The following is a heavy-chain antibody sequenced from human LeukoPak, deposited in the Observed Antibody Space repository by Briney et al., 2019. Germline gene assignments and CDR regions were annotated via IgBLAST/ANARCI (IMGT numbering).Heavy chain of an antibody. V-gene: IGHV1-2*02. CDR1: GYTFTGYY. D-gene: IGHD3-22*01. Sequence: ASVKVSCKASGYTFTGYYMHWVRQASGQGLEWMGWINPNSGGTNYAQKFQGRVTMTRDTSISTAYMELSRLRSDDTAVYYCARAPPSNYYDSSGYYAYYYYVDVWGKGTTVTISS. CDR2: INPNSGGT. CDR3: ARAPPSNYYDSSGYYAYYYYVDV. J-gene: IGHJ6*03.